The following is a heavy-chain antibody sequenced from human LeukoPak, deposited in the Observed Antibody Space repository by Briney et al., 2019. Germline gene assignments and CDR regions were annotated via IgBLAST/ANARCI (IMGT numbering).Heavy chain of an antibody. Sequence: GGSLRLSCAASGFTFSDYYMSWIRQAPGKGLEWVSYISSSSSYTNYADSVKGRFTISRDNAKNSLYLQMNSLRAEDTAVYYCARAPTSYYYFDYWGQGTLVTVSS. CDR3: ARAPTSYYYFDY. D-gene: IGHD1-26*01. CDR1: GFTFSDYY. V-gene: IGHV3-11*06. J-gene: IGHJ4*02. CDR2: ISSSSSYT.